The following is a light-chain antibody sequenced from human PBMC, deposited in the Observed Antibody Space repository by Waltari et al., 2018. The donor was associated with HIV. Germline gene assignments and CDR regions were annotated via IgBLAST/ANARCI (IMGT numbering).Light chain of an antibody. Sequence: QSVLTPPPSVSGAPGQRVTISCTGSSSNIGAGFDVHWYQQLPGTAPKLLIYGNSNRPSGVPDRFSGSKAGTSASLAITGLQVEDDADYYRQSYDSSLRGVVFGGGTKLTVL. CDR1: SSNIGAGFD. V-gene: IGLV1-40*01. CDR2: GNS. J-gene: IGLJ2*01. CDR3: QSYDSSLRGVV.